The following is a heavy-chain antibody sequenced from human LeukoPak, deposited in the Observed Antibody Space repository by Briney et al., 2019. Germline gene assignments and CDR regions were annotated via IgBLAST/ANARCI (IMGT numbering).Heavy chain of an antibody. CDR2: IKQDGSEK. J-gene: IGHJ5*02. D-gene: IGHD5-24*01. CDR3: ARASDPWLQLT. V-gene: IGHV3-7*03. CDR1: GFTFSSYA. Sequence: QPGGSLRLSCVASGFTFSSYAVSWFGQAPGNGLEWVGNIKQDGSEKRYADSVRGRFSISRDNAQTSLYLQMNSLRAEDTAVYYCARASDPWLQLTWGQGTLVTVSS.